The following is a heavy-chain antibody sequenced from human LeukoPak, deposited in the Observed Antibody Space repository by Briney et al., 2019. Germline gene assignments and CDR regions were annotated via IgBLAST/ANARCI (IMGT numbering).Heavy chain of an antibody. J-gene: IGHJ4*02. D-gene: IGHD3-16*01. CDR1: GFTVSNNY. Sequence: PGGSLRLSCAASGFTVSNNYMSWVRQAPGKGLEWVSVIYSGDNTYYVESVKGRFTISRDNSKNTLFLQMNRLGAEDTAVYYCAGRRVLDASFDYWGQGTLVTVFS. CDR3: AGRRVLDASFDY. CDR2: IYSGDNT. V-gene: IGHV3-66*02.